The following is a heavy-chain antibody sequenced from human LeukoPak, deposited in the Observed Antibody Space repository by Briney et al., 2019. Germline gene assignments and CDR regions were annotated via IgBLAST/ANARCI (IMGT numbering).Heavy chain of an antibody. CDR1: GGTFSSYA. CDR2: IIPIFGTA. Sequence: ASVKVSCKASGGTFSSYAISWVRQAPGQGLEWMGGIIPIFGTADYAQKFQGRVTITADESTSTAYMELNSLRSEDTAVYYCARDPSMIRGENTPYFDYWGQGTLVTVSS. CDR3: ARDPSMIRGENTPYFDY. J-gene: IGHJ4*02. D-gene: IGHD3-10*01. V-gene: IGHV1-69*13.